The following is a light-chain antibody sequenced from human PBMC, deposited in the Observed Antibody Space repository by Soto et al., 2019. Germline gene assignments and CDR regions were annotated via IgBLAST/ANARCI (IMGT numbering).Light chain of an antibody. Sequence: DIQMTQSPSTLSATVGDRVTITCRASQSISSWLAWYQQKPGKAPKLLIYKASSLESGVPSRFSGSGSGTEFTLTISSLQPDDFATYYCQQYYSSPPTFGGGTKVDIK. CDR3: QQYYSSPPT. CDR2: KAS. V-gene: IGKV1-5*03. J-gene: IGKJ4*01. CDR1: QSISSW.